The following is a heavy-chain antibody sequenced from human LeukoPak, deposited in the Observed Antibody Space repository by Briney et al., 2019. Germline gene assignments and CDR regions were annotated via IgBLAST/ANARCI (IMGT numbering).Heavy chain of an antibody. CDR2: IYSGGST. CDR1: EFSVGSNY. V-gene: IGHV3-66*01. Sequence: GGSLRLSCAASEFSVGSNYMTWVRQAPGKGLEWVSLIYSGGSTYYADSVKGRFTISRDDSKNTLYLQMNSLKTEDTAVYYCTTVVWGATEEDYWGQGTLVTVSS. D-gene: IGHD5-24*01. CDR3: TTVVWGATEEDY. J-gene: IGHJ4*02.